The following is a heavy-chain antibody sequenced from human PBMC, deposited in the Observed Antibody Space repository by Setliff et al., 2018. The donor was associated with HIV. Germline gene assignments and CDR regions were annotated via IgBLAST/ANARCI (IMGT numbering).Heavy chain of an antibody. V-gene: IGHV4-30-2*03. Sequence: PSETLSLTCAVSGGSISSGGYSWSWIRQPPGKGLEWIGSIYYSGSTYYNPSLKSRVTISVDTSKNQFSLKLSSVTAADTAVYYCARHQITTDSPFDYWGQGTLVTVSS. CDR2: IYYSGST. CDR3: ARHQITTDSPFDY. J-gene: IGHJ4*02. CDR1: GGSISSGGYS.